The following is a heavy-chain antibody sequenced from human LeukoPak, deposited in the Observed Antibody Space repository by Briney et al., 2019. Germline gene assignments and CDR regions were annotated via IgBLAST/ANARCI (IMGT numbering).Heavy chain of an antibody. V-gene: IGHV4-34*01. Sequence: SETLSLTCAVYGGSFSGYYWSWIRQPSGKGLEWIGEINHSGSTNYNPSLKSRVTISVDTSKNQFSLKLSSVTAADTAVYYCARGVDVVATIRDSSSWYEDYWGQGTLVTVSS. CDR3: ARGVDVVATIRDSSSWYEDY. D-gene: IGHD5-12*01. J-gene: IGHJ4*02. CDR1: GGSFSGYY. CDR2: INHSGST.